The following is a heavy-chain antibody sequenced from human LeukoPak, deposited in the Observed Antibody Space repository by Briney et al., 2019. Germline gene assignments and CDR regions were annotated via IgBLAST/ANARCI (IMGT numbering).Heavy chain of an antibody. CDR1: GGSISSSTYY. CDR3: ARGVKSPRTRTAMAPNFDY. CDR2: IYYSGNT. D-gene: IGHD5-18*01. J-gene: IGHJ4*02. Sequence: SETLSLTCIISGGSISSSTYYWGWIRQPPGKGLEWIGTIYYSGNTYYNPSLKSRVTISVDTSKNQFSLKLSSVTAADTAVYYCARGVKSPRTRTAMAPNFDYWGQGTLVTVSS. V-gene: IGHV4-39*07.